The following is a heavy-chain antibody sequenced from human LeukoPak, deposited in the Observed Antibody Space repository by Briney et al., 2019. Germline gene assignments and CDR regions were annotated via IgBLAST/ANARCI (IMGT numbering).Heavy chain of an antibody. CDR3: ARGRYYYYDSSGYYYVEGNADY. J-gene: IGHJ4*02. D-gene: IGHD3-22*01. CDR1: GYTFTSYD. CDR2: MNPNSGNT. Sequence: GASVKVSCKASGYTFTSYDINWVRQATGQGLERMGWMNPNSGNTGYAQKFQGRVTMTRNTSISTAYMELSSLRSEDTAVYYCARGRYYYYDSSGYYYVEGNADYWGQGTLVTVSS. V-gene: IGHV1-8*01.